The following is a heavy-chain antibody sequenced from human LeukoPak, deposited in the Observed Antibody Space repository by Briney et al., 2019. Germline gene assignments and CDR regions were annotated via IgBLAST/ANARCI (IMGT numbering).Heavy chain of an antibody. D-gene: IGHD3-10*01. CDR3: ARGAWFGELLSNTTYYYYYGTDV. CDR1: GGSFSGYY. Sequence: PSETLSLTCAVYGGSFSGYYWSWIRQPPGKGLEWIGEINHSGSTNYNPSLKSRVTISVDTSKNQFSLKLSSVTAADTAVYYCARGAWFGELLSNTTYYYYYGTDVWGQGTTVTVSS. CDR2: INHSGST. J-gene: IGHJ6*02. V-gene: IGHV4-34*01.